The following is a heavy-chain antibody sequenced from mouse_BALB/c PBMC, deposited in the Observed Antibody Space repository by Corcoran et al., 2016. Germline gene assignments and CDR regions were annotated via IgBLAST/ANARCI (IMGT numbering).Heavy chain of an antibody. CDR1: GYTFTSYV. CDR3: AREGFAY. Sequence: EVQLQQYGPELVKPGASVKMSCKAAGYTFTSYVMHWVKQKPGQGLEWIGDINPYNDGTKYNEKVKGKATLTSDKSSSTAYMELSSLTSEDSAVYYCAREGFAYWGQGTLVTVSA. V-gene: IGHV1S136*01. CDR2: INPYNDGT. J-gene: IGHJ3*01.